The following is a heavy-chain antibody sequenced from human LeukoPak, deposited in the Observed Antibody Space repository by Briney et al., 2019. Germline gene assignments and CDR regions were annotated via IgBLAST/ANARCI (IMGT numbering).Heavy chain of an antibody. CDR3: ARADSSSKDAFDI. CDR2: ISSSGSTT. CDR1: GFTFSSYE. J-gene: IGHJ3*02. V-gene: IGHV3-48*03. Sequence: GGSLRLSCAASGFTFSSYEMNWVRQAPGKGLEWVSYISSSGSTTYYADSVKGRFTISRDNAKNSLYLQMNSLRAEDTAVYYCARADSSSKDAFDIWGQGTMVTVSS. D-gene: IGHD6-6*01.